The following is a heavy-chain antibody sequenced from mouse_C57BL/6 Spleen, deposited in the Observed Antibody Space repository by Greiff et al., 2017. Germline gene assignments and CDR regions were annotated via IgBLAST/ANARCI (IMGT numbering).Heavy chain of an antibody. V-gene: IGHV1-55*01. D-gene: IGHD1-1*01. J-gene: IGHJ3*01. Sequence: QVQLQQPGAELVKPGASVKMSCKASGYPFTSYWITWVKQRPGQGLEWIGDIYPGSGSTNYNEKFKSKATLTVDTSSRTAYMQLSSLTSEASAVYYCARAGGDYGGFAYWGQGTLVTVSA. CDR3: ARAGGDYGGFAY. CDR1: GYPFTSYW. CDR2: IYPGSGST.